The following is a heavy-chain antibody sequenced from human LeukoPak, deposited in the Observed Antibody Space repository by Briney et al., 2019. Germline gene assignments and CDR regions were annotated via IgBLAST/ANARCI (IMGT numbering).Heavy chain of an antibody. J-gene: IGHJ6*03. CDR3: ARAGSYQSHYYYYMDV. Sequence: PGGSLRLSCVASGFTFRSYGMYWVRQAPGKGLEWVTFLRYDGSNTYYADSVKGRFTISRDNAKNSLYLQMNSLRADDTAVYYCARAGSYQSHYYYYMDVWGKGTTVTISS. CDR2: LRYDGSNT. D-gene: IGHD2-15*01. V-gene: IGHV3-30*02. CDR1: GFTFRSYG.